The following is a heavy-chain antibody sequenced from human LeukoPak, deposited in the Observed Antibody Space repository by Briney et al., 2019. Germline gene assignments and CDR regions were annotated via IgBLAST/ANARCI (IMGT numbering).Heavy chain of an antibody. V-gene: IGHV3-30-3*01. CDR2: ISSDAYDGTTE. D-gene: IGHD6-13*01. J-gene: IGHJ4*02. CDR3: ASTAAATDPPGF. CDR1: GFTFSDYA. Sequence: PGRSLRLSCAASGFTFSDYAMDWVRQAPGKGLECVAVISSDAYDGTTEYYADSVKGRFTISRDNSKNTVYLQMNSLRGEDTAVYYCASTAAATDPPGFWGQGTLVTVSS.